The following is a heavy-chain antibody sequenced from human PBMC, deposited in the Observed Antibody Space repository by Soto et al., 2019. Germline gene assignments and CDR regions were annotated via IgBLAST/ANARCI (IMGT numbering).Heavy chain of an antibody. CDR1: GYSFTSYW. Sequence: GESLKISCKGSGYSFTSYWIGWVRQMPGKGLEWMGIIYPGDSDTRYSPSFQGQVPISADKSISTAYLQWSSLKASDTALYYCARHGYSSSPPYYYYGMDVWGQGTTVTVSS. J-gene: IGHJ6*02. CDR3: ARHGYSSSPPYYYYGMDV. V-gene: IGHV5-51*01. D-gene: IGHD6-6*01. CDR2: IYPGDSDT.